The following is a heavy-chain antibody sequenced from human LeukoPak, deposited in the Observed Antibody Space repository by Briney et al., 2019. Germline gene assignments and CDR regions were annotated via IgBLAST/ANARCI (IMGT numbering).Heavy chain of an antibody. D-gene: IGHD1-26*01. CDR1: GFTFSSYS. J-gene: IGHJ4*02. CDR2: ISSSSGYI. V-gene: IGHV3-21*01. CDR3: ARGAKWAHYFDY. Sequence: GGSLRLSCAASGFTFSSYSMSWVRQAPGMGLEWVSSISSSSGYIYYADSVKGRFTISRDNAKDTLYLHMNSLTAEDTAVYYCARGAKWAHYFDYWGQGTLVTVSS.